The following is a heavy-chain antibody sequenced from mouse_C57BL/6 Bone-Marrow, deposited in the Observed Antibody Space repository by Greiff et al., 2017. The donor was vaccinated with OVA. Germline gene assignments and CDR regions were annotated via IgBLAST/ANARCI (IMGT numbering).Heavy chain of an antibody. J-gene: IGHJ2*01. D-gene: IGHD3-3*01. CDR1: GYSITSGYY. V-gene: IGHV3-6*01. CDR2: ISYDGSN. CDR3: ARGRDGDVDY. Sequence: EVHLVESGPGLVKPSQSLSLTCSVTGYSITSGYYWNWIRQFPGNKLEWKGYISYDGSNNYNPSLKNRISITRDTSKNQLFLKLNSVTTEDTATYYCARGRDGDVDYWGQGTTLTVSS.